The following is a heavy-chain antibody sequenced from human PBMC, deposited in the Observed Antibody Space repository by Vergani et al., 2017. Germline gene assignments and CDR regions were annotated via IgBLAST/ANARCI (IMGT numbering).Heavy chain of an antibody. CDR2: ISSSSNTI. CDR3: ARDSVAGLFDY. CDR1: GFTFSSYS. Sequence: EVQLVESGGGLVQPGGSLRLSCAASGFTFSSYSMNWVRQAPGKGLEWVSYISSSSNTIYYADSVKGRFTISRDNAKNSLYLQMNSLRAEDTAVYYCARDSVAGLFDYWGQGTLVTVSS. J-gene: IGHJ4*02. D-gene: IGHD6-19*01. V-gene: IGHV3-48*01.